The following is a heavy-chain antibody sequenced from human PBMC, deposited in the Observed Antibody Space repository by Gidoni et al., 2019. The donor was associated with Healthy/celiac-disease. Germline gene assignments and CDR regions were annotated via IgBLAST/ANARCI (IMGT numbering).Heavy chain of an antibody. J-gene: IGHJ4*02. CDR2: INHSGTT. D-gene: IGHD1-26*01. CDR1: GGSISSSSYY. V-gene: IGHV4-39*01. CDR3: ARLSVVVGATAGYV. Sequence: QLQLQESGPGLVKPSETLSLICNVSGGSISSSSYYWGWIRQPPGKGLEWIGSINHSGTTYYNPSLKSRVTISVDTSKNQFSMKLSSATAADTAVYYCARLSVVVGATAGYVWGQGTLVTVSS.